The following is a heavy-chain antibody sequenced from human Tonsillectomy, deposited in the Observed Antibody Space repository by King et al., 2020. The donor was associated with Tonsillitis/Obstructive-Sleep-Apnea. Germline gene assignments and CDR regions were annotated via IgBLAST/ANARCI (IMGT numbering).Heavy chain of an antibody. CDR3: ARGPSSGSYLGHYSFDF. J-gene: IGHJ4*02. CDR1: AYTFTNYG. Sequence: QLVQSGPEVKKPGASVKVSCKASAYTFTNYGISWVRQAPGQGLEWMGWINTYNGNTNYAQKFQGRVTTTIDTSTSTAYMELRSLRSDDTAVYYCARGPSSGSYLGHYSFDFWGQGTLVTVSS. V-gene: IGHV1-18*01. D-gene: IGHD1-26*01. CDR2: INTYNGNT.